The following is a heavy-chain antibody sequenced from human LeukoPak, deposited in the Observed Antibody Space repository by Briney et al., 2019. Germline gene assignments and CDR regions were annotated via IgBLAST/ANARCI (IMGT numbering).Heavy chain of an antibody. Sequence: GASVKVSCKASGGTFSSYAISWVRQAPGQGLEWMGGIIPIFGTANYAQKFQGRVTITTDESTSTAYMELSSLRSEDTAVYYCARGVVPAAYVGWFDPWGQGTLVTVSS. CDR1: GGTFSSYA. V-gene: IGHV1-69*05. J-gene: IGHJ5*02. CDR2: IIPIFGTA. D-gene: IGHD2-2*01. CDR3: ARGVVPAAYVGWFDP.